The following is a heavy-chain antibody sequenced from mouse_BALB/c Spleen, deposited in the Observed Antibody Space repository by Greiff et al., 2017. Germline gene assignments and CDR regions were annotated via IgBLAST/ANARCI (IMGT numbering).Heavy chain of an antibody. CDR1: GYSFTSYW. CDR3: ARKEYGNYFDY. Sequence: QVQLQQSGPQLVRPGASVKISCKASGYSFTSYWMHWVKQRPGQGLEWIGMIDPSDSETRLNQKFKDKATLTVDKASSTAYMQLSSPTSEDSAVYYCARKEYGNYFDYWGQGTTLTVSS. CDR2: IDPSDSET. D-gene: IGHD2-10*02. V-gene: IGHV1S126*01. J-gene: IGHJ2*01.